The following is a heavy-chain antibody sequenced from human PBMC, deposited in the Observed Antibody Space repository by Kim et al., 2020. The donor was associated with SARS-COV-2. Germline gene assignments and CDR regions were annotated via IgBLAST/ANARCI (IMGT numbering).Heavy chain of an antibody. Sequence: GGSLRLSCAASGFTFSNYWMHWVRQAPGKGLVWVSRINTDGSSTTSADSVKGRFTISRDNAKNTLYLQMNSLRAEDTAVYYCARVYSAAGTNAYDVRGQ. CDR2: INTDGSST. D-gene: IGHD4-4*01. V-gene: IGHV3-74*01. CDR3: ARVYSAAGTNAYDV. CDR1: GFTFSNYW. J-gene: IGHJ3*01.